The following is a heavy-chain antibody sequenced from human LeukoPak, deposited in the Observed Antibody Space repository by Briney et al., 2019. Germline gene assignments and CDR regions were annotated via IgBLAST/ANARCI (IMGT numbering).Heavy chain of an antibody. V-gene: IGHV4-30-2*01. CDR1: GGSISSGGYY. CDR3: AREAMVRSGFDP. CDR2: IYHSGST. J-gene: IGHJ5*02. Sequence: SETLSLTCTVSGGSISSGGYYWSWIRQPPGKGLEWIGYIYHSGSTYYNPSLKSRVTISVDKSKNQFSLKLSSVTAADTAVYYCAREAMVRSGFDPWGQGTLVTVSS. D-gene: IGHD3-10*01.